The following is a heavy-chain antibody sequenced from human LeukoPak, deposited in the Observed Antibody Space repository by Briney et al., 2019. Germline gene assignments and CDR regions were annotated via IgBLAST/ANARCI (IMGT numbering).Heavy chain of an antibody. CDR1: GVTLSTYA. CDR3: ARGVVVFENYFDY. V-gene: IGHV3-23*01. Sequence: PGGSLRLSCAASGVTLSTYAMSWARQAPGKGLEWVSGISSSGSGDNTYYADSVKGRFTISRDNSKNTLYLQVNNLRAEDTAVYYCARGVVVFENYFDYWGQGTLVTVSS. J-gene: IGHJ4*02. D-gene: IGHD3-22*01. CDR2: ISSSGSGDNT.